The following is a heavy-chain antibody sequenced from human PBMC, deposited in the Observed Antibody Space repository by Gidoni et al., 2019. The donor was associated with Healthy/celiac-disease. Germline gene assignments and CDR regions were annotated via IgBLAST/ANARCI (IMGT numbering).Heavy chain of an antibody. Sequence: VRQAPGKGLEWVAVISYDGSNKYYADSVKGRFTISRDNSKNTLYLQMNSLRAEDTAVYYCAKTGAEWELPYAHWGQGTLVTVSS. D-gene: IGHD1-26*01. J-gene: IGHJ4*02. CDR3: AKTGAEWELPYAH. CDR2: ISYDGSNK. V-gene: IGHV3-30*18.